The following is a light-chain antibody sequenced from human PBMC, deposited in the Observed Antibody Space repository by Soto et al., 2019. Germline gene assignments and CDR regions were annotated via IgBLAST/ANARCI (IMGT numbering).Light chain of an antibody. V-gene: IGKV3-20*01. J-gene: IGKJ1*01. CDR3: QQYGSSGT. CDR2: GAS. Sequence: EIVLTQSPGTLSLSPGERATLSCRASQSVSSSYLAWYQQKPGQAPRLLIYGASSRATGIPDSFSGSGSGTDFTLTISRLEPEDFAVYYCQQYGSSGTFGQGTKVDIK. CDR1: QSVSSSY.